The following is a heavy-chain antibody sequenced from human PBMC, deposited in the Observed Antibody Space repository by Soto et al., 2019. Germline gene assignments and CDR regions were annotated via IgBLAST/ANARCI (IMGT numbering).Heavy chain of an antibody. CDR2: IYYSGST. CDR1: GGSISSSSYY. CDR3: ARGYFDFWSGYGDYFDY. Sequence: PSETLSLTCTVSGGSISSSSYYWGWIRQPPGKGLEWIGSIYYSGSTNYNPSLKSRVTISVDTSKNQFSLKLSSVTAADTAVYYCARGYFDFWSGYGDYFDYWGQGTLVKVSS. D-gene: IGHD3-3*01. V-gene: IGHV4-39*07. J-gene: IGHJ4*02.